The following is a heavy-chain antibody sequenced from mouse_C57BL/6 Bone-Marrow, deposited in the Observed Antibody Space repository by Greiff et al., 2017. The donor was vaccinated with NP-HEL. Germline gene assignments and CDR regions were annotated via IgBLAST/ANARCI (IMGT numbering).Heavy chain of an antibody. Sequence: QVQLQQSGAELVRPGASVTLSCKASGYTFTDYEMHWVKQTPVHGLEWIGAIDPETGGTAYNQKFKGKAILTADKSSSTADMELRSLTSEDSAVYYCTRGEDYDDYAMDYGGQGTSVTGSS. J-gene: IGHJ4*01. CDR2: IDPETGGT. CDR1: GYTFTDYE. D-gene: IGHD2-4*01. CDR3: TRGEDYDDYAMDY. V-gene: IGHV1-15*01.